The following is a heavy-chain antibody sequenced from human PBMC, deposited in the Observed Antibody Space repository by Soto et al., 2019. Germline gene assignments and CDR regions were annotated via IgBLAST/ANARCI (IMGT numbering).Heavy chain of an antibody. J-gene: IGHJ4*02. CDR3: TTDLITMIVVVEYGLVDY. D-gene: IGHD3-22*01. V-gene: IGHV3-15*07. CDR1: GFTFSNAW. Sequence: PGGSLRLSCAASGFTFSNAWMNWVRQAPGKGLEWVGRIKSKTDGGTTDYAAPVKGRFTISRDDSKNTLYLQMNSLKTEDTAVFYFTTDLITMIVVVEYGLVDYSGQGTLVTVSS. CDR2: IKSKTDGGTT.